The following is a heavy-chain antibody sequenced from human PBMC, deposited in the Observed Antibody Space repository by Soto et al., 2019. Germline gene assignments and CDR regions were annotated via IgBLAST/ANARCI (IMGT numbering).Heavy chain of an antibody. J-gene: IGHJ6*02. Sequence: SETLSLTCTVSGGSISGYYWSWIRQPPGKGLEWIGNVYYSGGAKYNPSVKRRVSISVDTSKNQFSLNLSSVTAADTAVYYCTRDGNGRMTTNPYYYYGMDVWGPGITVTVSS. CDR3: TRDGNGRMTTNPYYYYGMDV. CDR1: GGSISGYY. D-gene: IGHD2-15*01. V-gene: IGHV4-59*01. CDR2: VYYSGGA.